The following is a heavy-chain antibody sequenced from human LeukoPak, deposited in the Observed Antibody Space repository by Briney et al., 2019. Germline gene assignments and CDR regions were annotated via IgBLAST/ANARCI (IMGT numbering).Heavy chain of an antibody. CDR3: VRDGDSGTDWYWAY. V-gene: IGHV3-48*03. CDR2: ISSSGSII. D-gene: IGHD6-19*01. J-gene: IGHJ4*02. Sequence: GGPLRPPCAALGFNFNIYELNGVGQAPGKVLEGISYISSSGSIILYADSVKGRFTISRDNAKNLVHLEMNSLRAEDTAVYYCVRDGDSGTDWYWAYWGQGTLVSVSS. CDR1: GFNFNIYE.